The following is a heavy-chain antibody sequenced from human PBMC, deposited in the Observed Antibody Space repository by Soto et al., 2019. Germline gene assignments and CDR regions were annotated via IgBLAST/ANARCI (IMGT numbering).Heavy chain of an antibody. D-gene: IGHD2-21*02. J-gene: IGHJ4*02. Sequence: SGPTLVNPKQTLILTCAFSGFSLSRKGMSVSWIRQPPGKALEFLALIDWEEEKFYSPSLRTRLTISKDSSKNQVVLTMTKMDPVDTGTYYCVRDHGDYYFDYWGQGTLVTVSS. V-gene: IGHV2-70*09. CDR2: IDWEEEK. CDR1: GFSLSRKGMS. CDR3: VRDHGDYYFDY.